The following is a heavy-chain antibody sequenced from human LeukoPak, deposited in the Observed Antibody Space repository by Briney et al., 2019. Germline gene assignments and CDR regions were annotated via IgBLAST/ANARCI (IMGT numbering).Heavy chain of an antibody. Sequence: GGSLRLSCAASGFTVRNNYMSWVRQTPGEGLEWVSVIYRSGGTYYADSVKGRFTISRDNSKNTLYLQMDSLRAEDTAVYYCVREADSGSYGWFDPWGQGTLVTVFS. D-gene: IGHD1-26*01. CDR3: VREADSGSYGWFDP. V-gene: IGHV3-53*01. CDR2: IYRSGGT. CDR1: GFTVRNNY. J-gene: IGHJ5*02.